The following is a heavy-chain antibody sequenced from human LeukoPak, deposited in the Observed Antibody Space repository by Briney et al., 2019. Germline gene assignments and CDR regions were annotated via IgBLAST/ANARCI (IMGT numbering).Heavy chain of an antibody. V-gene: IGHV3-74*01. CDR3: ARVVVLPAAILNAFDI. Sequence: GGSLRLSCAASGFTFSSYWMHWVLQAPGKGLVWVSRINTDGSSTSYADSVKGRFTISRDNAKNTLYLQMNSLRAEDTAVYYCARVVVLPAAILNAFDIWGQGAMVTVSS. J-gene: IGHJ3*02. D-gene: IGHD2-2*02. CDR2: INTDGSST. CDR1: GFTFSSYW.